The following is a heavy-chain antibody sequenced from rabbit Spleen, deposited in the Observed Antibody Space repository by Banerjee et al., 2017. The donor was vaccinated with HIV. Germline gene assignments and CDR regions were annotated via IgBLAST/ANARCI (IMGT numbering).Heavy chain of an antibody. Sequence: QEQLVESGGGLVQPGGSLTLSCKVSGFDFSTAYINWVRQAPGKGLEWIGIIYVGTGSTDYATWVNGRFTISKTSSTTVTLQMTSLTAADTAIYFCARNYVNAFDPWGPGTLVTVS. CDR1: GFDFSTAY. V-gene: IGHV1S45*01. D-gene: IGHD1-1*01. J-gene: IGHJ2*01. CDR3: ARNYVNAFDP. CDR2: IYVGTGST.